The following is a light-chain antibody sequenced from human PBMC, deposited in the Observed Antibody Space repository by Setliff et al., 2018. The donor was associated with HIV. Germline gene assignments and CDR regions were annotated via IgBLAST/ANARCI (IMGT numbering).Light chain of an antibody. V-gene: IGLV2-11*01. CDR3: CSYAAIPPDV. CDR1: SSDVGLYNY. J-gene: IGLJ1*01. Sequence: QSALTQPRSVSGSPGQSVTISCAGTSSDVGLYNYVSWYQQHPGKAPKLIIYDVTQRPSGVPDRFSGSKSGNTASLTISGLQAGEEADYYCCSYAAIPPDVFGTGTKVTVL. CDR2: DVT.